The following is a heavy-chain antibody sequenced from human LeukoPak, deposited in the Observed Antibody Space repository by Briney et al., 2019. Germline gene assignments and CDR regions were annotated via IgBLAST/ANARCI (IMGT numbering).Heavy chain of an antibody. Sequence: QPGGSLRLSCAASGFTFSSYAVSWVRQAPGKGLEWVSAISGSGGSTYYADSVKGRFTISRDNSKNTLYLQMNSLRAEDTAVYYCAKGVSSSWYYFDYWGQGTLVTVSS. V-gene: IGHV3-23*01. D-gene: IGHD6-13*01. J-gene: IGHJ4*02. CDR2: ISGSGGST. CDR3: AKGVSSSWYYFDY. CDR1: GFTFSSYA.